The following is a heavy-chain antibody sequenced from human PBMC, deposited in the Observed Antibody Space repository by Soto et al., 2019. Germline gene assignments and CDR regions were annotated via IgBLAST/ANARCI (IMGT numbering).Heavy chain of an antibody. CDR1: GFTFSSYW. Sequence: EVQLVESGGGLVQPGGSLRVSCAASGFTFSSYWMHWVRQAPGKGLVWVSRINSDGSSTSYADSVKGRFTLSRDNAKNTLYLQMNSLRADDTAIYYCERRGAVAGLHYRGQGTLVTVSS. CDR3: ERRGAVAGLHY. CDR2: INSDGSST. D-gene: IGHD6-19*01. J-gene: IGHJ4*02. V-gene: IGHV3-74*01.